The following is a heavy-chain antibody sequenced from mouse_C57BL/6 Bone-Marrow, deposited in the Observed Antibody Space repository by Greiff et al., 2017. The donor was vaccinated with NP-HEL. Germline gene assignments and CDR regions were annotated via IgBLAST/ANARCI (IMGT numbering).Heavy chain of an antibody. CDR1: GYTFTGYW. V-gene: IGHV1-9*01. J-gene: IGHJ1*03. Sequence: QLQQSGAELMKPGASVKLSCKATGYTFTGYWIEWVKQRPGHGLEWIGEILPGSGSTNYNEKFQGKATFTADTSSNTAYMQLSSLTTEDSAIYYCARERVYYGSSYWYFDVWGTGTTVTVSS. CDR2: ILPGSGST. D-gene: IGHD1-1*01. CDR3: ARERVYYGSSYWYFDV.